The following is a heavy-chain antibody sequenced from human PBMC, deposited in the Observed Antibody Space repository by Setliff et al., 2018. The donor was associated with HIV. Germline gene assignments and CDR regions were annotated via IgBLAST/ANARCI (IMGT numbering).Heavy chain of an antibody. CDR3: ARTGGGYGSGPTGYYYGMDV. CDR2: IIPIFGTA. V-gene: IGHV1-69*05. CDR1: GGTFSSYV. D-gene: IGHD3-10*01. Sequence: SVKVSCKASGGTFSSYVISWVRQAPGQGLEWMGGIIPIFGTANYAQKFQGRVTITTDESTSTAYMELSSLRSEDTAVYYCARTGGGYGSGPTGYYYGMDVWGQGTTVTVSS. J-gene: IGHJ6*02.